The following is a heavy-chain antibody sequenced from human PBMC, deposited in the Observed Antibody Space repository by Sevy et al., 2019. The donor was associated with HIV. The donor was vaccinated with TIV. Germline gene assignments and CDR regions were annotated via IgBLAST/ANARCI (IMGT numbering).Heavy chain of an antibody. CDR3: ERHCGSTSCSHAFDI. D-gene: IGHD2-2*01. V-gene: IGHV4-34*01. CDR2: INHSGST. Sequence: SETLSLTCAVYGGSFSGYYWSWIRQPPGKGLEWIGEINHSGSTNYNPSLKSRVTISVDTSKNQFSLKLSSVTAADTAVYYCERHCGSTSCSHAFDIWGLGTMVTVSS. J-gene: IGHJ3*02. CDR1: GGSFSGYY.